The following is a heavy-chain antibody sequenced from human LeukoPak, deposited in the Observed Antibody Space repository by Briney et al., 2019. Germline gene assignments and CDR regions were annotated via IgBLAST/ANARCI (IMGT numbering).Heavy chain of an antibody. D-gene: IGHD2/OR15-2a*01. J-gene: IGHJ4*02. V-gene: IGHV1-46*01. CDR1: GNNFISYY. Sequence: ASVKVSCKPTGNNFISYYIHWVRQAPGQGLGWMGRLNPRDGNTIYAQKFQGRVAMTRDRSTRTVFMELSSLTSDDSGVYYCARDNSFWAFDYWGQGTLVTVSS. CDR3: ARDNSFWAFDY. CDR2: LNPRDGNT.